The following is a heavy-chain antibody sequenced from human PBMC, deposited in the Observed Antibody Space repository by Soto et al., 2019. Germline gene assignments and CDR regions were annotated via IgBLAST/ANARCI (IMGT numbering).Heavy chain of an antibody. CDR1: GFTFSSYT. V-gene: IGHV3-21*04. CDR3: VRATYFSDSSGYTRCLDY. CDR2: ISGTGDYI. Sequence: PGGSLRLSCAASGFTFSSYTMNWVRQAPGKGLEWFSAISGTGDYIYYADSWKCRVTISRDNARNSLFLQVNSLKTEDTAVYYCVRATYFSDSSGYTRCLDYWGQGTLVTVSS. D-gene: IGHD3-22*01. J-gene: IGHJ4*02.